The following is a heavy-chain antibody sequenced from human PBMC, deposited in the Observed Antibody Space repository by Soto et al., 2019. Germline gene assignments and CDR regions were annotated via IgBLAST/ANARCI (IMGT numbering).Heavy chain of an antibody. V-gene: IGHV4-59*01. D-gene: IGHD6-19*01. CDR1: GGSISTYY. Sequence: SETLSLTCTVSGGSISTYYWSWIRQPPGKGLEWIGYIYYSGSTNYNPSLKSRVTISVDTSKNQFSLKLSSVTAADTAVYYCAREPVAGNGGWFDPWGQGTLVTVS. CDR3: AREPVAGNGGWFDP. CDR2: IYYSGST. J-gene: IGHJ5*02.